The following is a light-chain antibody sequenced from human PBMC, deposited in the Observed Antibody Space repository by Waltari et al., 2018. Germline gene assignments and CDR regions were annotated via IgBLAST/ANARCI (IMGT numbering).Light chain of an antibody. CDR3: CSWGGDGTYV. Sequence: QSALTPPASVSGSPGQSITISCTGARTHVCTSDYVSWYQQHPGTAPNFIIYDVNQRPSGVSDRFAGSKSGNTASLTISGLQAEDECDYYCCSWGGDGTYVFGTGSKVTVL. CDR1: RTHVCTSDY. V-gene: IGLV2-23*02. J-gene: IGLJ1*01. CDR2: DVN.